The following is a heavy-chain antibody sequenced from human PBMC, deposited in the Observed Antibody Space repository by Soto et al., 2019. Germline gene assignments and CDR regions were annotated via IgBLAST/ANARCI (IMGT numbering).Heavy chain of an antibody. V-gene: IGHV3-30*18. J-gene: IGHJ4*02. CDR1: GFTFSSYG. D-gene: IGHD3-10*01. CDR3: AKDRMGAGVRGYFDY. Sequence: QVQLVESGGGVVQPGRSLRLSCAASGFTFSSYGMHWVRQAPGKGLEWVAVIIYDGSTKYHADSVKGRFTISRDNSKSTLYLQMNSLRAEDTAVYYCAKDRMGAGVRGYFDYWSQGTLVTVSS. CDR2: IIYDGSTK.